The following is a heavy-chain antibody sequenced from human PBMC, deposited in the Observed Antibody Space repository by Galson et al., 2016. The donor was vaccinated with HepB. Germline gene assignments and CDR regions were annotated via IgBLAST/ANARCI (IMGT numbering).Heavy chain of an antibody. Sequence: SLRLSCATSGFTFGSYWMTWVRQALGKGLEWVANINQDGIEKYYVGSVEGRFTISRDNAKKSLYLQMDSLRAEDTAVYYCARSGEPSWGQGTLVTVSS. J-gene: IGHJ5*02. CDR3: ARSGEPS. CDR2: INQDGIEK. V-gene: IGHV3-7*01. CDR1: GFTFGSYW. D-gene: IGHD4-17*01.